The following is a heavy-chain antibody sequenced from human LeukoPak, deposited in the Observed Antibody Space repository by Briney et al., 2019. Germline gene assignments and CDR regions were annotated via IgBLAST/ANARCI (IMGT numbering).Heavy chain of an antibody. D-gene: IGHD6-19*01. CDR3: VKPQYSSGWLGY. V-gene: IGHV3-64D*06. Sequence: GGSLRLSCLASGFTFSSSPMHWVRQAPGKGLEYVSAITNDGGSTYSADSVRGRFTISRDNSKNTLYLQMSSLRADDTAVYYCVKPQYSSGWLGYWGQGTLVTVSS. CDR2: ITNDGGST. J-gene: IGHJ4*02. CDR1: GFTFSSSP.